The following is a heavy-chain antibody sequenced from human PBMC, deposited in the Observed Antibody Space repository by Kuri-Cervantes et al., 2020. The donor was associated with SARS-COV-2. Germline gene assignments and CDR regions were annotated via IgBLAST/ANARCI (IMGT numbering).Heavy chain of an antibody. D-gene: IGHD3-10*01. CDR2: IIPILGIA. Sequence: SVKVSCKASGGTFSSYAISWVRQAPGQGLEWMGGIIPILGIANYAQKFQGRVTMTTDTSTSTAYMELRSLRSDDTAVYYCARYYYGSGSYSYPDYWGQGTLVTVSS. CDR1: GGTFSSYA. J-gene: IGHJ4*02. V-gene: IGHV1-69*10. CDR3: ARYYYGSGSYSYPDY.